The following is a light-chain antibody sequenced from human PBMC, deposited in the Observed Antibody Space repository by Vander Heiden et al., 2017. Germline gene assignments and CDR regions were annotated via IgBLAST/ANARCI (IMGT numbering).Light chain of an antibody. J-gene: IGKJ3*01. Sequence: TPSPSSLSASVGERVTITCRASQAISNALDWYQQKPGKAPNLLMYGTSNLQSGVPSRFSGSGSGTEFTLTISSLQPEYFATYSCQQAYSSPFTFGPGTQVEIK. V-gene: IGKV1-39*01. CDR3: QQAYSSPFT. CDR1: QAISNA. CDR2: GTS.